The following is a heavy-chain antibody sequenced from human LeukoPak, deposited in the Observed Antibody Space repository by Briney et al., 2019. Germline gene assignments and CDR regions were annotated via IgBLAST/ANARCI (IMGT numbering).Heavy chain of an antibody. CDR1: GYTFTSYG. CDR3: ARDLTDYSNYPYYFDY. CDR2: ISAYNGNT. D-gene: IGHD4-11*01. J-gene: IGHJ4*02. V-gene: IGHV1-18*01. Sequence: GASVKVSCKASGYTFTSYGISWVRQAPGQGLEWMGWISAYNGNTNYAQKLQGRVTVTTDTSTSTAYMELRSLRSDDTAVYYCARDLTDYSNYPYYFDYWGQGTLVTVSS.